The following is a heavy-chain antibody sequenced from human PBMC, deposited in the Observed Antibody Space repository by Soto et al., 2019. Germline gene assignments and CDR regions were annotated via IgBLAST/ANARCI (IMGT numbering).Heavy chain of an antibody. J-gene: IGHJ2*01. CDR1: GYTFTNYG. CDR2: INVGHGST. Sequence: QVQLVQSGAEVKKPGASVKVSCKASGYTFTNYGVHWVRQAPGQRLAWMGWINVGHGSTKYSQKFQGRVTITRDTAASAAFMELSSLRSEDTAVYYCARSGYSSGWYHWYFDFWGRGTLVTVSS. D-gene: IGHD6-19*01. CDR3: ARSGYSSGWYHWYFDF. V-gene: IGHV1-3*01.